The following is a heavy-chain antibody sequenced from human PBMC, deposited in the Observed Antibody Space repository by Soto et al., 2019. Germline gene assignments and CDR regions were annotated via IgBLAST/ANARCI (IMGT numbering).Heavy chain of an antibody. CDR3: ARMSPYYDVSDV. J-gene: IGHJ6*04. CDR2: IDWDDDK. CDR1: GFSLSTSGMC. D-gene: IGHD3-3*01. V-gene: IGHV2-70*01. Sequence: SGPTLVNPTQALTLTCTFSGFSLSTSGMCVSWIRQPPGKALEWLALIDWDDDKYYSTSLKTRLTISKDTSKSQVVLTMTNMDPVDTATYYCARMSPYYDVSDVWGKGTTVTVSS.